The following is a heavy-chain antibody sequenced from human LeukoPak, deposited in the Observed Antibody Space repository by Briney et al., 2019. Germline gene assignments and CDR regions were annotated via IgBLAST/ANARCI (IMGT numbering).Heavy chain of an antibody. J-gene: IGHJ6*02. CDR1: GYTFTSYG. CDR3: ARVSGDILTGTSQGMDV. CDR2: ISTYNGNT. D-gene: IGHD3-9*01. Sequence: ASVKVSCKASGYTFTSYGISWVRQAPGQGLEWMGWISTYNGNTHYAQKFQGRVTMPTDTLTSTAYMEQRSLRSDDTAVYYCARVSGDILTGTSQGMDVWGQGTTVTVSS. V-gene: IGHV1-18*01.